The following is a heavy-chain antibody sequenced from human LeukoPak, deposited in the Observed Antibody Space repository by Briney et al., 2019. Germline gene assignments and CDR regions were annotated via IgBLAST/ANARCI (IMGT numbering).Heavy chain of an antibody. CDR3: AKDRGYCSGGSCPELRYYHYYYGMDV. CDR1: GFTFSSYG. Sequence: PGRYLRRSCAASGFTFSSYGMHWVRQAPGKGLEWVAVISYDGSNKYYADSVMGRVTISRDNSKNTLYLQMNSLRAEDTAVYYCAKDRGYCSGGSCPELRYYHYYYGMDVWGKGTTVTVSS. V-gene: IGHV3-30*18. J-gene: IGHJ6*04. D-gene: IGHD2-15*01. CDR2: ISYDGSNK.